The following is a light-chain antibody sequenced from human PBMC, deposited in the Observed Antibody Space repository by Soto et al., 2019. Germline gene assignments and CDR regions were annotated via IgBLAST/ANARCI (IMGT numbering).Light chain of an antibody. CDR2: GAS. CDR3: QQYHNSPPT. CDR1: QSVSSSY. J-gene: IGKJ1*01. V-gene: IGKV3-20*01. Sequence: EIVLTQSPGTLSLSPGERATLSCRVSQSVSSSYLVWHQQKPGQAPRLLIYGASSRATGIPDRFSGGGSGTDFTLTISRLEPEDFAVYYCQQYHNSPPTFGQGTKVDIK.